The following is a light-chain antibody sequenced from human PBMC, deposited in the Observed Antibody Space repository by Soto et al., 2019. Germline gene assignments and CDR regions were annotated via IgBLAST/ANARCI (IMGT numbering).Light chain of an antibody. V-gene: IGKV3-15*01. CDR2: AAS. CDR1: QSVGRN. CDR3: QEYSQWPLFT. J-gene: IGKJ3*01. Sequence: EIVVTQSPGILSVSPGDRATLSCRASQSVGRNLAWYQQKPGQAPTLLIYAASTRATGLPARFSGSGSGTDFTLTISGLQSEDLAVYYCQEYSQWPLFTFGPGNIVDIK.